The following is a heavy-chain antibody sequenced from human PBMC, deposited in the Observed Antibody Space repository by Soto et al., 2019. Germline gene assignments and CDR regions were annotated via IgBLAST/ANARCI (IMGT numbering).Heavy chain of an antibody. J-gene: IGHJ4*01. CDR2: IYSNGNT. Sequence: EVQLVETGGGLIQPGGSLRLSCAASGFIVSSNYMSWVRQAPVTGLEWVSVIYSNGNTYYADSVKGRFTISRDNSENTVDLQMDSLRADDTAVYYCLRSVYNWNYFDFWGHGTRVTVSS. CDR3: LRSVYNWNYFDF. V-gene: IGHV3-53*02. D-gene: IGHD1-20*01. CDR1: GFIVSSNY.